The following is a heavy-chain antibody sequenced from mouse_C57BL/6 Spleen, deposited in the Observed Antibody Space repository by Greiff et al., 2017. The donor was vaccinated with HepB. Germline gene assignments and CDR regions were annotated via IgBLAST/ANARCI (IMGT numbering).Heavy chain of an antibody. V-gene: IGHV5-16*01. CDR1: GFTFSDYY. CDR3: ARTSTGRYFDV. CDR2: INYDGSST. J-gene: IGHJ1*03. Sequence: EVKLVESEGGLVQPGSSMKLSCTASGFTFSDYYMAWVRQVPEKGLEWVANINYDGSSTYYLDSLKSRFIISRDNAKNILYLQMSSLKSEDTATYYCARTSTGRYFDVWGTGTTVTVSS. D-gene: IGHD1-1*01.